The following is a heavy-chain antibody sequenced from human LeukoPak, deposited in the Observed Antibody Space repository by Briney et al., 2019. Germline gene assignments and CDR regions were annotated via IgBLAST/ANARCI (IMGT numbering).Heavy chain of an antibody. Sequence: GESLKISCKGSGYSFTSYWIGWVRQMPGKGLEWMGIIYPGDSDTRYSPSFQGQVTISADKSISTAYLQWSSLKASDTAMYYCARWYDILTDPGIKNWFDPWGQGTLVTVSS. V-gene: IGHV5-51*01. CDR1: GYSFTSYW. D-gene: IGHD3-9*01. CDR2: IYPGDSDT. J-gene: IGHJ5*02. CDR3: ARWYDILTDPGIKNWFDP.